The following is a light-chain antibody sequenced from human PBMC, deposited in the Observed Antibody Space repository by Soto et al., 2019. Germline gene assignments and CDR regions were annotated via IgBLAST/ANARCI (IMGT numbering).Light chain of an antibody. CDR1: SSDVGGYNY. V-gene: IGLV2-8*01. CDR3: SSHAGSNNLGV. J-gene: IGLJ2*01. CDR2: EVS. Sequence: QSALTQPPSASGSPGQSVTISCTGTSSDVGGYNYVSWYQQHPGKAPKLMIYEVSKRPSGVPDRFSGSKSGNTASLTVSGLQAEDEADYSCSSHAGSNNLGVFGGGTKVTAL.